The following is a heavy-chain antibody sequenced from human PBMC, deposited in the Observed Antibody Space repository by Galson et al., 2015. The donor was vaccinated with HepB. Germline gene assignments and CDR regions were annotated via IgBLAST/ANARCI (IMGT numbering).Heavy chain of an antibody. Sequence: SLRLSCAASGFTFSSYAMSWVRQAPGKGLEWVSAISGSGGSTYYADSVKGRFTISRDNSKNTLYLQMNGLRAEDTAVYYCAKTSRQRLFFGPWYWGQGTLVTVSS. V-gene: IGHV3-23*01. CDR1: GFTFSSYA. D-gene: IGHD6-25*01. CDR3: AKTSRQRLFFGPWY. J-gene: IGHJ4*02. CDR2: ISGSGGST.